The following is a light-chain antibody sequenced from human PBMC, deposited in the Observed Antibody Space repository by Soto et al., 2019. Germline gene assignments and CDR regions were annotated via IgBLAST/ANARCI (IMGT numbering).Light chain of an antibody. CDR1: QSVTRGY. V-gene: IGKV3-20*01. CDR3: QQYGSSRT. Sequence: EIVLTQSPGTLSLSPGEGATLSCRAGQSVTRGYLAWYQQKPGQAPRLLIYGASIRATGIPDRFSGSGSGTDFTLTISRLEPEDFAVYSCQQYGSSRTFGQGTKVEIK. CDR2: GAS. J-gene: IGKJ1*01.